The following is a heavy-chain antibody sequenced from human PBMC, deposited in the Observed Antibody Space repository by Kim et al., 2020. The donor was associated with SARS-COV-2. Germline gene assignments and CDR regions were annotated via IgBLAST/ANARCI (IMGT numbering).Heavy chain of an antibody. Sequence: GGSLRLSCAASGFTFRSYSMNWVRQAPGKGLEWLSYISGRGDTKYYADSVKGRFTISRDNAKNSLYLQMNSLRDEDTAVYYCAKDRGGGTYSWSMDVWGQGTTVTVSS. V-gene: IGHV3-48*02. CDR3: AKDRGGGTYSWSMDV. J-gene: IGHJ6*02. CDR2: ISGRGDTK. CDR1: GFTFRSYS. D-gene: IGHD1-26*01.